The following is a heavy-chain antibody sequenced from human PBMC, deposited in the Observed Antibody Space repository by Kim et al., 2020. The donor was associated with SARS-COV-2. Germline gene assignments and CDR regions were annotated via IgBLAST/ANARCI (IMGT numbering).Heavy chain of an antibody. J-gene: IGHJ6*01. Sequence: DSVKGICTISRDNSKSTLYLQMNRLRAEDTAVYYCARDLGRYYCCGMDVWGQGTTVTVSS. CDR3: ARDLGRYYCCGMDV. D-gene: IGHD3-16*01. V-gene: IGHV3-66*01.